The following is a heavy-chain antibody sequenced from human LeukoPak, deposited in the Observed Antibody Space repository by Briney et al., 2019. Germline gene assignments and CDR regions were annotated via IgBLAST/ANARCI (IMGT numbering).Heavy chain of an antibody. CDR2: IIPIFGTA. Sequence: ASVKVSCKASRGTFSSCAISWVRQAPGQGLEWMGGIIPIFGTASYAQKFQGRVTISADESTSTAYMELSSLRSEDTAVYFCARDLTMVRGARYRPYNWFGPWGQGTLVTVSP. CDR1: RGTFSSCA. V-gene: IGHV1-69*13. D-gene: IGHD3-10*01. CDR3: ARDLTMVRGARYRPYNWFGP. J-gene: IGHJ5*02.